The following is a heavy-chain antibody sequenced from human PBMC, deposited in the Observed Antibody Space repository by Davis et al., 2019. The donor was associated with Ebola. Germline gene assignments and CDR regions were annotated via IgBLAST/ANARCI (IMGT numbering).Heavy chain of an antibody. J-gene: IGHJ6*04. CDR2: ISYDGSNK. Sequence: GESLKISCAASGFTFSSYGMHWVRQAPGMGLEWVAVISYDGSNKYYADSVKGRFTISRDNSKNTLYLQMNSLRAEDTAVYYCAREIPAAMEDGMDVWGKGTTFTVSS. V-gene: IGHV3-30*03. CDR3: AREIPAAMEDGMDV. D-gene: IGHD2-2*01. CDR1: GFTFSSYG.